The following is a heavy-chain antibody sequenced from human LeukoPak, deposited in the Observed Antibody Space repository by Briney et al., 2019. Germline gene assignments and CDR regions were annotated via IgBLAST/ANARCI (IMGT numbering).Heavy chain of an antibody. CDR2: IYYSGST. V-gene: IGHV4-39*07. D-gene: IGHD2-2*01. CDR3: ARDTKFCSSTSCYPSYFDY. Sequence: SETLSLTCTVSGGSISSSSYYWGWIRQPPGKGLEWIGSIYYSGSTYYNPSLKSRVTISLDTSKNQFSLKLSSVTAADTAVYYCARDTKFCSSTSCYPSYFDYWGQGTLVTVSS. J-gene: IGHJ4*02. CDR1: GGSISSSSYY.